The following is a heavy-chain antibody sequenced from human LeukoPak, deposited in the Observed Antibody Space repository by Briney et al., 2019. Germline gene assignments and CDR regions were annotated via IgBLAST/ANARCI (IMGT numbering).Heavy chain of an antibody. D-gene: IGHD3-9*01. V-gene: IGHV3-30*01. Sequence: GRSLRLSCTASGFTLSSYVMHWVRQAPGQGLEWVSLISYDGGNKYYADSVKGRFTISRDNSKNTLYLQMNSLRAEDTSLYYCGGDPLFSLTDSYYYMTSGAKGPRSPSP. CDR1: GFTLSSYV. CDR3: GGDPLFSLTDSYYYMTS. J-gene: IGHJ6*03. CDR2: ISYDGGNK.